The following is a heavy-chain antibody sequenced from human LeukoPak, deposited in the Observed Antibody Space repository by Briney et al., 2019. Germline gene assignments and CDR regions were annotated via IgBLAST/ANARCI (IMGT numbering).Heavy chain of an antibody. CDR2: ISSSGST. D-gene: IGHD6-19*01. Sequence: PSETLSLTCTVSGDSISSGDYYWSWIRQPAGKGLEWIGRISSSGSTNYNPSLKSRVTISVDTSKNQFSLKLSSVTAADTAVYYCARGPPQRQWLVFLSDWGQGTLVTVSS. CDR3: ARGPPQRQWLVFLSD. CDR1: GDSISSGDYY. J-gene: IGHJ4*02. V-gene: IGHV4-61*02.